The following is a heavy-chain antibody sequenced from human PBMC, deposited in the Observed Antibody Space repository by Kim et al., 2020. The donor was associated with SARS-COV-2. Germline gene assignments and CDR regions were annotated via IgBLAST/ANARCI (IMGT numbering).Heavy chain of an antibody. J-gene: IGHJ2*01. V-gene: IGHV4-59*13. CDR2: IYYSGST. CDR1: GGSISSYY. CDR3: ARGYHQLGSQDAYWYFDL. Sequence: SETLSLTCTVSGGSISSYYWSWIRQPPGKGLEWIGYIYYSGSTNYNPSLKSRVTISVDTSKNQFSLKLSSVTAADTAVYYCARGYHQLGSQDAYWYFDLWGRGTLVTVSS. D-gene: IGHD7-27*01.